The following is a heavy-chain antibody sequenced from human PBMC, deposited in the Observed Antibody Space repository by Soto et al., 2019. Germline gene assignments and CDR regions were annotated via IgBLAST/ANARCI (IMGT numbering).Heavy chain of an antibody. Sequence: ASVKVSCKASGYTFTSYDINWVRQAPGQGLEWMGWMNPNSGNTGYAQKFQGRVTMTRNTSISTAYMELSSLRSEDTAVYYCARGIWLGESLAYGMDLWGQGTTVPVSS. V-gene: IGHV1-8*01. CDR2: MNPNSGNT. CDR3: ARGIWLGESLAYGMDL. D-gene: IGHD3-10*01. CDR1: GYTFTSYD. J-gene: IGHJ6*02.